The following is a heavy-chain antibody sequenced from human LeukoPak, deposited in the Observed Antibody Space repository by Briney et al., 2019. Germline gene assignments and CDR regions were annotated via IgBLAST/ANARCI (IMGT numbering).Heavy chain of an antibody. J-gene: IGHJ4*02. V-gene: IGHV1-2*02. CDR2: INPNSGAT. Sequence: GASVKVSCKTSRYTFIDYYIHWVRQAPGQGLEWMGWINPNSGATNYAQKFQGRVTMTGDTSISTAYMELRRLRSDDTAVYYCARGYLYYYDVSGYPFDYWGQGTLVTVSS. D-gene: IGHD3-22*01. CDR1: RYTFIDYY. CDR3: ARGYLYYYDVSGYPFDY.